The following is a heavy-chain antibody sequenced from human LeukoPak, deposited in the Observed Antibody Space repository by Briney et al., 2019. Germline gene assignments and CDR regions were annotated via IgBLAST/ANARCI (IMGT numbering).Heavy chain of an antibody. D-gene: IGHD3-22*01. Sequence: GGSLRLSCAASGCTFSSYGMHWVRQAPGKGLEWVAVISYDGSNKYYADSVKGRFTISRDNSKNTLYLQMNSLRAEDTAVYYCAKVKYYYDSSGYFLDYWGQGTLVTVSS. CDR2: ISYDGSNK. CDR3: AKVKYYYDSSGYFLDY. J-gene: IGHJ4*02. CDR1: GCTFSSYG. V-gene: IGHV3-30*18.